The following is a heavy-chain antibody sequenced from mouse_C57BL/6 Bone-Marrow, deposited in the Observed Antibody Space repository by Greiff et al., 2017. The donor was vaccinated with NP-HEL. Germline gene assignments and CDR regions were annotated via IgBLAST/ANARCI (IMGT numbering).Heavy chain of an antibody. Sequence: DVQLQESGPELVKPGASVKISCKASGYSFTGYYMNWVKQSPEKSLEWIGEINPSTGGTTYNQKFKAKATLTVDKSSSTAYMQLKSLTSEDSAVYYCARCDGYYRYWYFDVWGTGTTVTVSS. CDR1: GYSFTGYY. J-gene: IGHJ1*03. D-gene: IGHD2-3*01. CDR3: ARCDGYYRYWYFDV. CDR2: INPSTGGT. V-gene: IGHV1-42*01.